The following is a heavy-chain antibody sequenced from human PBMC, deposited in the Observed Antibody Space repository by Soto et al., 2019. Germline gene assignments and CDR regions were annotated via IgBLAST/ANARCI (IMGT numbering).Heavy chain of an antibody. D-gene: IGHD5-18*01. J-gene: IGHJ6*02. V-gene: IGHV4-30-4*01. CDR1: GGTISIGDYY. Sequence: SETLSLTCTVSGGTISIGDYYLSWIRQSPGKGPEWIGYTYYSGSTYYNPALKSRLIISADTSKNQFSLKLSSVTAADTAIYYCARAQGDTNHQSGMDVWGQGTTVTVSS. CDR3: ARAQGDTNHQSGMDV. CDR2: TYYSGST.